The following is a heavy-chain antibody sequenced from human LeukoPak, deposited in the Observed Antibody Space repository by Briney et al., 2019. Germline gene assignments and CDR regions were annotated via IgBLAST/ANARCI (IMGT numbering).Heavy chain of an antibody. Sequence: PGGSLRLSCEASGFTFSTSWMYWVRQAPGKGLEWGSRINGDGSDPSYADFVKGRFTISRDNAKSTLYLEMKNLRAEDTAVYYCARDGTFAGSNNYYYIDVWGKGTTVTISS. CDR1: GFTFSTSW. V-gene: IGHV3-74*01. J-gene: IGHJ6*03. D-gene: IGHD3-10*01. CDR2: INGDGSDP. CDR3: ARDGTFAGSNNYYYIDV.